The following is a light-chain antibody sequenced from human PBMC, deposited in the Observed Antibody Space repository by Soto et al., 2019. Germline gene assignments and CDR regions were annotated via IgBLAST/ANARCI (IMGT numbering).Light chain of an antibody. J-gene: IGLJ1*01. Sequence: QSVLTQPRSVSGSPGQSVTISCTGTGNDVGAYNYVSWYQQHPGKAPKLIIYEVTNRPSGLSNRFSGSKSDNTASLTISGLQAEDEADYYCVSHISVAYRSIYVFGTGTKVTV. CDR3: VSHISVAYRSIYV. CDR1: GNDVGAYNY. V-gene: IGLV2-14*01. CDR2: EVT.